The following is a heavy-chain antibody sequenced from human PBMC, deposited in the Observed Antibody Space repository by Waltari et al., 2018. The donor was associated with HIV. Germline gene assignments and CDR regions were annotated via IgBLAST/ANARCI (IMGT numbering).Heavy chain of an antibody. V-gene: IGHV3-7*01. D-gene: IGHD1-26*01. J-gene: IGHJ4*02. CDR3: ARRVGTAYVDY. Sequence: EVQLVESGGDLVQPGGSLILSCAASGFTFSNYWRTWGLQGPGEGRDWLACIKQDGGEIFYVGSVKGRFTISRDNARNSLYLQMNSLRAEDTAVYYCARRVGTAYVDYWGQGILVTVSS. CDR1: GFTFSNYW. CDR2: IKQDGGEI.